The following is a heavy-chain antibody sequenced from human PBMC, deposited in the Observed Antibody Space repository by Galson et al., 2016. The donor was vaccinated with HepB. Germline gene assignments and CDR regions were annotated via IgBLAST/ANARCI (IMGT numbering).Heavy chain of an antibody. D-gene: IGHD1-1*01. V-gene: IGHV3-48*02. CDR2: INSRSSSI. J-gene: IGHJ5*02. CDR3: KRALGAGYTTWFDT. Sequence: SLRLSCAASGFTFSRNSMNWVRQAPGKGLEWVSYINSRSSSIYYADSVKGRFTISRDNAQNSPYLQMNSLRDDDTAVYYCKRALGAGYTTWFDTWGQGTLGTVSS. CDR1: GFTFSRNS.